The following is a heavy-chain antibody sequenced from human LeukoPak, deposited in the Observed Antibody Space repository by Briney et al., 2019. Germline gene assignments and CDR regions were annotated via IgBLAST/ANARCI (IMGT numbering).Heavy chain of an antibody. V-gene: IGHV4-59*01. J-gene: IGHJ3*02. CDR3: VRDQRTHYDILTGYDVTWAFDI. CDR1: GDSTSTNY. D-gene: IGHD3-9*01. CDR2: IYYSGST. Sequence: SETLSLTCTVSGDSTSTNYWTWIRQPPGKGLEWIGNIYYSGSTNYNPSLKSRVTFSLDTSKNQFSLRLRSVTAADTAVYYCVRDQRTHYDILTGYDVTWAFDIWGQGTMVTVSS.